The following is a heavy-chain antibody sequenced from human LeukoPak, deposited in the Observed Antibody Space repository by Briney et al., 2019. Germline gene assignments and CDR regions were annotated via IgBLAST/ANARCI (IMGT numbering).Heavy chain of an antibody. J-gene: IGHJ4*02. V-gene: IGHV4-4*02. CDR2: IYHSGST. CDR1: GGSISSSNW. Sequence: PSGTLSLTCAVSGGSISSSNWWSWVRQPPGKGLEWVGEIYHSGSTKYNPSLESRVSISVDTSKSQFSLKLSSVTAADTAVYYCARDWILDYWGQGTLVTVSS. CDR3: ARDWILDY. D-gene: IGHD1-1*01.